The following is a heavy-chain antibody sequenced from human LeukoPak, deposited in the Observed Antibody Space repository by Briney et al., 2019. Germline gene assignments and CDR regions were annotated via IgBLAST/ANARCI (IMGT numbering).Heavy chain of an antibody. Sequence: GGSLRLSCAASGSTFSSYAMSWVRQAPGKGLEWVSAISGSGGSTYYADSVKGRFTISIDNSKSTLYLQMNSLRAEDTAVYYCAKSYYYGSGSYYNGAPFDYWGQGTLVTVSS. CDR2: ISGSGGST. CDR1: GSTFSSYA. J-gene: IGHJ4*02. CDR3: AKSYYYGSGSYYNGAPFDY. D-gene: IGHD3-10*01. V-gene: IGHV3-23*01.